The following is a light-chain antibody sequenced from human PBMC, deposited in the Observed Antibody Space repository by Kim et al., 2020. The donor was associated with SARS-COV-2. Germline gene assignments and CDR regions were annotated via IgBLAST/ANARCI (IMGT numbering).Light chain of an antibody. CDR1: SSDVGGYNY. J-gene: IGLJ2*01. Sequence: GQSITISCTGTSSDVGGYNYVSWYQQHPGKAPKLMIYDVRNRPSGVSNRFSGSKSGNTASLTISGLQAEDEADYYCSSYTSSSRGVFGGGTQLTVL. V-gene: IGLV2-14*03. CDR2: DVR. CDR3: SSYTSSSRGV.